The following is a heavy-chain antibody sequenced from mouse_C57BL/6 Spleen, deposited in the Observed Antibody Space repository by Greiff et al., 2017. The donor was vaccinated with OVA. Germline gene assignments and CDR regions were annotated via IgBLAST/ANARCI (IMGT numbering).Heavy chain of an antibody. CDR1: GFNIKDYY. Sequence: EVQLQQSGAELVRPGASVKLSCTASGFNIKDYYMHWVKQRPEQGLEWIGRIDPEDGDTEYAPTFKGKATMTADTSSNTAYLQLSSLTSEDTAVYYGARLANWYFDVWGTGTTVTVSS. J-gene: IGHJ1*03. CDR3: ARLANWYFDV. CDR2: IDPEDGDT. V-gene: IGHV14-1*01. D-gene: IGHD3-3*01.